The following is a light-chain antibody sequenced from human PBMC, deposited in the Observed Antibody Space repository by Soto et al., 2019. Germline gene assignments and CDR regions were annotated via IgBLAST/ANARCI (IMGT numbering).Light chain of an antibody. Sequence: EIVMTQSPGTLSVSPGEGATLSCRASQSVRSNLAWYQQKPGQAPRLLIFGSFTRAPGVPSGFSGSGSGTDFTLTITSLPSEYFALYYCRQYDIWPWTFGQATKVDI. J-gene: IGKJ1*01. CDR3: RQYDIWPWT. CDR2: GSF. CDR1: QSVRSN. V-gene: IGKV3-15*01.